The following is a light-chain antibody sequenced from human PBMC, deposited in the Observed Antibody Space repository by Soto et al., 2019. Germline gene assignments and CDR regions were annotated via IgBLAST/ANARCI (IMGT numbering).Light chain of an antibody. CDR1: SSNIGSNT. CDR2: SNN. J-gene: IGLJ2*01. V-gene: IGLV1-44*01. Sequence: QSVLTQPPSASGTPGQGVTISCSGSSSNIGSNTVNWYQQLPGTAPKLLIYSNNRRPSGVPDRFSGSKSGTSASLAISGLQSEDEADYYCAAWDDSLKGVFGGGTKLTVL. CDR3: AAWDDSLKGV.